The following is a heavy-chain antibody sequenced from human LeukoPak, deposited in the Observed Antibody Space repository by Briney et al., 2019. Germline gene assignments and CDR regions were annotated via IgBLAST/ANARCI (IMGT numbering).Heavy chain of an antibody. CDR3: ARAAGSHYYDSSGYEDY. CDR1: GFTVSSNY. V-gene: IGHV3-66*01. Sequence: GRSLRLSCAASGFTVSSNYMSWVRQAPGKGLEWVSVIYSGGSTYYADSVKGRFTISRDNSKNTLYLQMNSLRAEDTAVYYCARAAGSHYYDSSGYEDYWGQGALVTVSS. J-gene: IGHJ4*02. CDR2: IYSGGST. D-gene: IGHD3-22*01.